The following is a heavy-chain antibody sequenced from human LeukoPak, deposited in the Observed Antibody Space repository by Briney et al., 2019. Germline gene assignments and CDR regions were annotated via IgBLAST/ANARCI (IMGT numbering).Heavy chain of an antibody. CDR3: ARGGVDHCGSVTYYLMYYFDH. J-gene: IGHJ4*02. CDR2: ISGSGGAT. V-gene: IGHV3-23*01. CDR1: GFTFNTYG. Sequence: GGTLRLSCAASGFTFNTYGMSWVRQAPGKGLEWVSCISGSGGATYYADSVKGRFTVSRDDPHNTLYLQMNSVRAEDTAVYFCARGGVDHCGSVTYYLMYYFDHWGQGALVTVSS. D-gene: IGHD3-10*01.